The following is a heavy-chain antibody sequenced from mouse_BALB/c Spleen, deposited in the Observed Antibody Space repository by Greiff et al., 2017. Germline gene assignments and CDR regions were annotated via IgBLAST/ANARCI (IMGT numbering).Heavy chain of an antibody. J-gene: IGHJ2*01. CDR1: GFAFSSYD. V-gene: IGHV5-12-1*01. CDR2: ISSGGGST. CDR3: ARHRTFDY. Sequence: EVMLVESGGGLVKPGGSLKLSCAASGFAFSSYDMSWVRQTPEKRLEWVAYISSGGGSTYYPDTVKGRFTISRDNAKNTLYLQMSSLKSEDTAMYYCARHRTFDYWGQGTTLTVSS.